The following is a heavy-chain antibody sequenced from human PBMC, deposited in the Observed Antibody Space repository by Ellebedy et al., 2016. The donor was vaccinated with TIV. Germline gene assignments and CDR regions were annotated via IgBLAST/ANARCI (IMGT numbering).Heavy chain of an antibody. D-gene: IGHD4-23*01. J-gene: IGHJ3*01. Sequence: GESLKISCSASGLTFSSQAMSWVLQATGKGLEWVSSITESGGNTYYADSVKGRFTISRDNSKDTLYLQMNSLRAEDTAIYYCARDPVGVGPAFDVWGQGTMVTVSS. CDR1: GLTFSSQA. CDR2: ITESGGNT. CDR3: ARDPVGVGPAFDV. V-gene: IGHV3-23*01.